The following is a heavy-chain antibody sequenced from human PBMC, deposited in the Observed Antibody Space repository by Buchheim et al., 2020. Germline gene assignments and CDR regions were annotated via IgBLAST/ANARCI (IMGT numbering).Heavy chain of an antibody. CDR1: GFTFSNHW. V-gene: IGHV3-74*01. CDR2: IKNDGSGI. D-gene: IGHD6-19*01. CDR3: GREWLGEGGGFDG. J-gene: IGHJ4*02. Sequence: EVQLVESGGGLVQPGGSLRLSCAASGFTFSNHWMHWVRHAPGTGLVWVSRIKNDGSGIIYADTVKGRFTISRENAKKPRSLQMDSLRGNDTAVYYCGREWLGEGGGFDGWGQGTL.